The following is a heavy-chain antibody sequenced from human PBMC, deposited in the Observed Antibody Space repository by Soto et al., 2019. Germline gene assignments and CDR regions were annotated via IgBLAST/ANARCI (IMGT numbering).Heavy chain of an antibody. CDR1: GFTFSSYA. CDR3: ARGDIVVVPAASPRGWFDP. J-gene: IGHJ5*02. CDR2: ISYDGSNK. V-gene: IGHV3-30-3*01. Sequence: GGSLRLSCAAPGFTFSSYAMHWVRQAPGKGLEWVAVISYDGSNKYYADSVKGRFTISRDNSKNTLYLQMNSLRAEDTAVYYCARGDIVVVPAASPRGWFDPWGQGTLVTVSS. D-gene: IGHD2-2*01.